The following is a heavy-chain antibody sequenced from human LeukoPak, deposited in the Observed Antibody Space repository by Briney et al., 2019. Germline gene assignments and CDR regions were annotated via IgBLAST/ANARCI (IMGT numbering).Heavy chain of an antibody. CDR2: IYHSGST. CDR1: GGSISSSNW. Sequence: PSETLSLTCAVSGGSISSSNWWSWVRQPPGKGLEWIGEIYHSGSTNYNPSLKSRFTISVDKSKNQFSLKLSSVTAADTAVYYCARTYYDILTGYFYGMDVWGKGTTVTVSS. D-gene: IGHD3-9*01. J-gene: IGHJ6*04. V-gene: IGHV4-4*02. CDR3: ARTYYDILTGYFYGMDV.